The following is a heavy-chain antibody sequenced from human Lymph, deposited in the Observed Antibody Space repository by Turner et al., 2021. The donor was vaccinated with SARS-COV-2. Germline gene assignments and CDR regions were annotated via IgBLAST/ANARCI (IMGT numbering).Heavy chain of an antibody. CDR1: GFTFSSYA. V-gene: IGHV3-30*04. CDR2: ISYDGSDK. D-gene: IGHD3-22*01. CDR3: ARDRDSSGWVDY. Sequence: QVQLVESGGGVVQPGRSLRLSCAASGFTFSSYAMHWVRQAPGKGLDWVAFISYDGSDKYYADSVKGRFTFSRDNSKNTLYLQMNSLRAEDTAVYYCARDRDSSGWVDYWGQGTLVTVSS. J-gene: IGHJ4*02.